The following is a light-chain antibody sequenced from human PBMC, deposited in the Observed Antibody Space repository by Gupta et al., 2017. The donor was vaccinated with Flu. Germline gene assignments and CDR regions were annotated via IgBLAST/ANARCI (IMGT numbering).Light chain of an antibody. V-gene: IGKV2-28*01. J-gene: IGKJ3*01. Sequence: DIVMTQSPLSLPVTPGEPASISCRSSQSLLHSNGYNYLDWYLQKPGQSPQLLIYLGSNRASGVPDRFSGSGSGTDFTLKISRVEAEDVGVYYCMQALQMHFGPGTKVDIK. CDR2: LGS. CDR1: QSLLHSNGYNY. CDR3: MQALQMH.